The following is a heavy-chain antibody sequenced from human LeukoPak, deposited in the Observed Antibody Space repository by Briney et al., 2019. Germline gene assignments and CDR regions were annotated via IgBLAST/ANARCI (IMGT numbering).Heavy chain of an antibody. V-gene: IGHV4-34*01. Sequence: SETLSLTCAVYGGSFSGYYWSWICQPPGKGLEWIGEINHSGSTDYDPSLKSRVTISVDTSKNQFSLKLSSVTAADTAVYYCARGRRSRGFCAFDIWGQGTMVTVSS. D-gene: IGHD2/OR15-2a*01. CDR3: ARGRRSRGFCAFDI. CDR1: GGSFSGYY. J-gene: IGHJ3*02. CDR2: INHSGST.